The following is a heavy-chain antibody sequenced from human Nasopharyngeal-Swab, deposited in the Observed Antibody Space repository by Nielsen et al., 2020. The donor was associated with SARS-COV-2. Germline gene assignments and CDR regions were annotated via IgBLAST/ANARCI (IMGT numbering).Heavy chain of an antibody. CDR3: ARDPPHFQPLYYLDY. J-gene: IGHJ4*02. D-gene: IGHD2-2*01. CDR1: GFTFSSYR. Sequence: GGSLRLSCAASGFTFSSYRMNWVRQAPGKGLEWVSSISSSSSYIFYADSVKGRFTISRDNAKSSLYLQMNSLRAEDTAMYYCARDPPHFQPLYYLDYWGQGTLVTVSS. CDR2: ISSSSSYI. V-gene: IGHV3-21*01.